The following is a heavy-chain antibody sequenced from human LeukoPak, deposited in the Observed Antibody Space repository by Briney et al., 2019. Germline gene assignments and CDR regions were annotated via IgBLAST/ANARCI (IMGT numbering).Heavy chain of an antibody. Sequence: GGCLRLACAADGLTFSSASTKSVRQAPGKGLGLVPSISSSSSYIYYADSVKGPFTISRDNAKNSLYLQMNSLRAEDTAVYYCARDQRVVTVITFPLGYWGQGPLGIVSS. J-gene: IGHJ4*02. CDR1: GLTFSSAS. V-gene: IGHV3-21*01. CDR3: ARDQRVVTVITFPLGY. CDR2: ISSSSSYI. D-gene: IGHD2-21*02.